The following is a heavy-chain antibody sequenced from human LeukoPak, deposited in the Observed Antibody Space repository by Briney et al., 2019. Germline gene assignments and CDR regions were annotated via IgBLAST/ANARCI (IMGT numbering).Heavy chain of an antibody. V-gene: IGHV1-69*05. J-gene: IGHJ4*02. CDR3: ARDHLYDSSGYYPPAAFV. D-gene: IGHD3-22*01. CDR1: GGTFSSYA. Sequence: GASVKVSCKASGGTFSSYAISWVRQAPGQGLEWMGGIIPIFGTANYAQKFQGRVTVTTDESTSTAYMELSSLRSEDTAVYYCARDHLYDSSGYYPPAAFVWGQGTLVTVSS. CDR2: IIPIFGTA.